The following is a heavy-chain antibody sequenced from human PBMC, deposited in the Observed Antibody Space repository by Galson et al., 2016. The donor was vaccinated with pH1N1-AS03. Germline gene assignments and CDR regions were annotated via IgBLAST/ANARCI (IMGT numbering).Heavy chain of an antibody. CDR2: ITADGTSR. D-gene: IGHD5-24*01. V-gene: IGHV3-48*03. CDR3: AREVGRRDGYIWTSDAFDV. Sequence: SLRLSCAASGFSLGSHEMNWVRQAPGKGLEWISYITADGTSRTYADSVRGRFTITRDNANNLVFLYMSSLTVEDTGLYYCAREVGRRDGYIWTSDAFDVWGRGTTVIVSA. CDR1: GFSLGSHE. J-gene: IGHJ3*01.